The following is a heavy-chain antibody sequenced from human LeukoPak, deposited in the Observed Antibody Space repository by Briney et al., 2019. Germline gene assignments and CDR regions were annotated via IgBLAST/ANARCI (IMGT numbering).Heavy chain of an antibody. D-gene: IGHD2-2*01. CDR3: ARTRYCDSTSCFPWDWFDP. CDR1: GGSISNYY. CDR2: IYTSGST. V-gene: IGHV4-4*07. Sequence: SETLSLTCTVSGGSISNYYWSWIRQPAGKGLEWIGRIYTSGSTNYNPSLKSRVTMSVGTSKNQFSLKLSSVTAADTAVYYCARTRYCDSTSCFPWDWFDPWGQGTLVTVSS. J-gene: IGHJ5*02.